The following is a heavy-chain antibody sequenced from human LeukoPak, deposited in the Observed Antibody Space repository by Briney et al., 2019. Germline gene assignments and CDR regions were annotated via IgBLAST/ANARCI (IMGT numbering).Heavy chain of an antibody. J-gene: IGHJ5*02. CDR3: ARDNSGSYYAGRFDP. CDR1: GFTFSSNY. CDR2: IYSGGST. V-gene: IGHV3-66*02. Sequence: GGSLRLSCAASGFTFSSNYMSWVRQAPGKGLEWVSVIYSGGSTYYADSVKGRFTISRDNSKNTLYLQMNSLRAEDTAVYYCARDNSGSYYAGRFDPWGQGTLVTVSS. D-gene: IGHD1-26*01.